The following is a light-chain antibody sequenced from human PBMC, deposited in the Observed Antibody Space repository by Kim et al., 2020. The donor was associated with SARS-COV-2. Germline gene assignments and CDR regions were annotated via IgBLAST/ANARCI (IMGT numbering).Light chain of an antibody. CDR1: NIGSKS. J-gene: IGLJ3*02. CDR2: YDS. V-gene: IGLV3-21*04. Sequence: KTDRNTCGGNNIGSKSVEWYQQKPGQAPVMVIYYDSDRPSGIPARFSGSNSGNTATLTISRVEDGDEDDYYCQVWDSSSDHLCVFGGGTQLTVL. CDR3: QVWDSSSDHLCV.